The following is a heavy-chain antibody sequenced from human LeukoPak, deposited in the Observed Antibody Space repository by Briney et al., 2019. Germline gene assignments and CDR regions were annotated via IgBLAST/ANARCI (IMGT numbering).Heavy chain of an antibody. CDR3: GTGYYDFWFFNY. CDR2: ISSSSSYI. J-gene: IGHJ4*02. CDR1: GFHLSSYR. Sequence: PGGALRLSCAASGFHLSSYRLNSVRPAPGEGLEWVSSISSSSSYIYYADSVKGRFTISRDNAKNSLYLQMNSLRAEDTAVYYCGTGYYDFWFFNYWGQGTLVTVSS. D-gene: IGHD3-3*01. V-gene: IGHV3-21*01.